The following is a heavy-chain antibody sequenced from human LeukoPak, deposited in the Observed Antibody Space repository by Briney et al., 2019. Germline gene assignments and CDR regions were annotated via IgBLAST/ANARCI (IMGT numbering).Heavy chain of an antibody. CDR2: IYYSGST. J-gene: IGHJ4*02. CDR3: ARDGLYDSSGYYMDS. Sequence: SETLSLTCTVSGGSISSSSYYWGWIRQPPGKGLEWIGSIYYSGSTYYNPSLKSRITISLDTSKNQFSLKLSSVTAADTAVYYCARDGLYDSSGYYMDSWGQGTLVIVSS. D-gene: IGHD3-22*01. V-gene: IGHV4-39*02. CDR1: GGSISSSSYY.